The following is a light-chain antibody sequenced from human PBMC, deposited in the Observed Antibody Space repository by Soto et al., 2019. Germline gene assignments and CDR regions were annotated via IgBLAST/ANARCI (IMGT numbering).Light chain of an antibody. J-gene: IGKJ2*01. CDR1: QYVSTN. CDR3: HQSYSAPPT. CDR2: DIS. V-gene: IGKV3D-15*01. Sequence: ETVMTQFPATLSVSPGERATLSCRASQYVSTNLAWYQQQPGQPPRLLIYDISNRATGIPARFSGSGSETEFALTITSLQSEDFATYYCHQSYSAPPTFGQGTKLDIK.